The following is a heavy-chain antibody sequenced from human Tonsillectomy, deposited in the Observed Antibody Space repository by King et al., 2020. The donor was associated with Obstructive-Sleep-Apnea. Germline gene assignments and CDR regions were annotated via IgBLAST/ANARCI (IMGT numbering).Heavy chain of an antibody. CDR3: VKNGFRTAGLLLPAGWYVDL. Sequence: EVQLVESGGGLVQPGGSLRLSCSASGFTFSSYAMHWVRQAPGKGLEYVSAISSNGGNSYYADSVRGRFTISRDNSKNTLYLQMSSLRAEDTAVYYCVKNGFRTAGLLLPAGWYVDLWGRGTLVTVSS. V-gene: IGHV3-64D*06. D-gene: IGHD3-22*01. CDR2: ISSNGGNS. J-gene: IGHJ2*01. CDR1: GFTFSSYA.